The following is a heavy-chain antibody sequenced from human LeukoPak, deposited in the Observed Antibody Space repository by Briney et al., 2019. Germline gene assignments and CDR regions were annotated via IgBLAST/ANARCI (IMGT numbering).Heavy chain of an antibody. J-gene: IGHJ4*02. CDR3: AKDHFYDSSSFDY. D-gene: IGHD3-22*01. V-gene: IGHV3-23*01. CDR2: LSGSSGST. CDR1: GFTFSNYA. Sequence: GGSLRLSCAASGFTFSNYAMNWVRQAPGKRLEWVSALSGSSGSTFYADSVRGRFIVSRDNSKNTLLLQMNSLRAEDTAVYYCAKDHFYDSSSFDYWGQGTLVTVSS.